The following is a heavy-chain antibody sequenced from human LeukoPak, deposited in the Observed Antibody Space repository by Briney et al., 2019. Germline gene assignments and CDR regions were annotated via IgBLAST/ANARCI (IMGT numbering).Heavy chain of an antibody. D-gene: IGHD3-10*01. Sequence: ASVKVSCKASGGTFSSYAISWVRQAPGQGLEWMGGIIPIFGTANYAQKFQGRGTITTDESTSTAYMELSSLRSEDTAVYYCARVSGSGSYYDNWFDPWGQGTLVTVSS. CDR2: IIPIFGTA. CDR1: GGTFSSYA. J-gene: IGHJ5*02. V-gene: IGHV1-69*05. CDR3: ARVSGSGSYYDNWFDP.